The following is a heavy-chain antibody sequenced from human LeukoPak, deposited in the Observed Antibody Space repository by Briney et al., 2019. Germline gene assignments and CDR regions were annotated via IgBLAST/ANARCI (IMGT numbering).Heavy chain of an antibody. CDR1: GFTFSNYW. CDR2: INKDGSEK. V-gene: IGHV3-7*03. D-gene: IGHD2-2*01. Sequence: GGSLRLSCAASGFTFSNYWMTWVRQAPGKGLEWVANINKDGSEKNYVDSVKGRFTISRDNAKNSLYLQINGLRADDTAVYYCARYQVAIDYWGQGTLVTVSA. CDR3: ARYQVAIDY. J-gene: IGHJ4*02.